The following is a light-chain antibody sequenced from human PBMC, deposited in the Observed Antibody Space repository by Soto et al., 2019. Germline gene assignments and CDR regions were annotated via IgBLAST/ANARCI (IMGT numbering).Light chain of an antibody. V-gene: IGKV1-5*01. J-gene: IGKJ5*01. CDR3: QQYANLSIT. CDR2: AGS. Sequence: DIQMNKSASTLSASVGDRVTITCRASQSISSWLAWYQQKPGKAPKLLIYAGSILLSGVPSRFSGSGSGTDFTLTISSLQPEDIATYYCQQYANLSITFGQGTRLEIK. CDR1: QSISSW.